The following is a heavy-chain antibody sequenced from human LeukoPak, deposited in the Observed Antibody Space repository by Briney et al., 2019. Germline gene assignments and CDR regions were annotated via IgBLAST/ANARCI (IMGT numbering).Heavy chain of an antibody. D-gene: IGHD1-26*01. CDR1: GGSISSYY. V-gene: IGHV4-59*01. CDR3: AGGSSGSYPFDY. Sequence: SETLSLTCTVSGGSISSYYWSWIRQPPGKGLEWIGYIYYSGSTSHNPSLKSRLTISVDTSKNQFSLKLSSVTAADTAIYYCAGGSSGSYPFDYWGQGTLVTVSS. CDR2: IYYSGST. J-gene: IGHJ4*02.